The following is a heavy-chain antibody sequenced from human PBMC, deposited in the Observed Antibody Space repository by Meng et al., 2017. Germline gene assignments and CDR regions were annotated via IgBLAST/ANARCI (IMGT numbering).Heavy chain of an antibody. V-gene: IGHV3-49*03. Sequence: GGSLRLSCAASGFTFSSYAMRWFRQAPGKGLEWVGFIRSKAYGGTTEYAASVKSRFTISRDDSKSIANLKMNSMKTEDTAMYYCTRVATVVVVAATPRVSSNPPIALDIWGQGTMVTVSS. CDR3: TRVATVVVVAATPRVSSNPPIALDI. J-gene: IGHJ3*02. D-gene: IGHD2-15*01. CDR2: IRSKAYGGTT. CDR1: GFTFSSYA.